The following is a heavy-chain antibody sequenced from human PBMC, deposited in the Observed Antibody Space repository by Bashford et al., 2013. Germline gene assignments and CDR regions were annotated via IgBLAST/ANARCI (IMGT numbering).Heavy chain of an antibody. CDR2: ISYDGSNK. J-gene: IGHJ4*02. V-gene: IGHV3-30*01. CDR3: AKAIFGVVTPPAGY. D-gene: IGHD3-3*01. Sequence: VRQAPGKGLEWVAVISYDGSNKYYADSVKGRFTISRDNSKNTLYLQMNSLRAEDTAVYYCAKAIFGVVTPPAGYWGQGTLVTVSS.